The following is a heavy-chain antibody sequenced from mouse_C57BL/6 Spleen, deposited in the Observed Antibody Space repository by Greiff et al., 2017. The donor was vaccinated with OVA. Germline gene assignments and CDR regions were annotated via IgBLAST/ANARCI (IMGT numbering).Heavy chain of an antibody. Sequence: VQLQQPGAELVMPGASVKLSCKASGYTFTSYWMHWVKQRPGQGLEWIGEIDPSDSYTNYNQKFKGKSTLTVDKSSSTAYMQLSSLTSEDSAVYYSASQGGSRDYWYFDVWGTGTTVTVSS. CDR2: IDPSDSYT. CDR3: ASQGGSRDYWYFDV. V-gene: IGHV1-69*01. J-gene: IGHJ1*03. CDR1: GYTFTSYW. D-gene: IGHD1-1*01.